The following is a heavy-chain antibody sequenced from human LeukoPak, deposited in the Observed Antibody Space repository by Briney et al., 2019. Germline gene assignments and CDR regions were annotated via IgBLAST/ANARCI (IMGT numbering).Heavy chain of an antibody. D-gene: IGHD3-10*01. CDR1: GFTFSSYS. Sequence: GGSLRLSCVASGFTFSSYSMNWVRQAPGKGLEWVSSMDGSSTYIYYADPVEGRFTISRDNAKNSLYPEMNSVSTEDTAVYYCARGSVTRGRYDSWGQGTLVIVSS. CDR3: ARGSVTRGRYDS. V-gene: IGHV3-21*01. J-gene: IGHJ4*02. CDR2: MDGSSTYI.